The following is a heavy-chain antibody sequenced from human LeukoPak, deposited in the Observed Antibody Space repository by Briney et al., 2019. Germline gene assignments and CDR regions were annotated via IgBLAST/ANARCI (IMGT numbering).Heavy chain of an antibody. CDR1: GFTFSSYE. CDR2: ISSSGSTI. D-gene: IGHD6-13*01. J-gene: IGHJ6*03. V-gene: IGHV3-48*03. Sequence: GGSLRLSCAASGFTFSSYEMNWVRQAPRKGLEWVSYISSSGSTIYYADSVKGRFTISRDNAKNSLYLQMNSLRAEDTAVYYCARAFQELPQLYYYYYYMDVWGKGTTVTVSS. CDR3: ARAFQELPQLYYYYYYMDV.